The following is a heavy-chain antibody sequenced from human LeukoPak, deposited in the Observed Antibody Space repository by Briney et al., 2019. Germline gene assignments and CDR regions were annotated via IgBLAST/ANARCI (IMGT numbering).Heavy chain of an antibody. CDR3: ARRALVVATPYWYFDL. CDR1: GFTFSSYA. D-gene: IGHD2-15*01. V-gene: IGHV3-23*01. J-gene: IGHJ2*01. Sequence: GASLRLSCAASGFTFSSYAMSWVRQAPGKGLEWVSGISGSGGGTFYADSVEGRFTISRDSSQNTLYLQINSLRAEDTAVYSCARRALVVATPYWYFDLWGRGTLVTVSS. CDR2: ISGSGGGT.